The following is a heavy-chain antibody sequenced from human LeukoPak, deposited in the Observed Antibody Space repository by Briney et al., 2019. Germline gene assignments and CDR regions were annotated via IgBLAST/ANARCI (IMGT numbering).Heavy chain of an antibody. V-gene: IGHV3-7*03. D-gene: IGHD2-2*01. CDR3: ARDVVVVPAAINYPARHFDY. CDR1: GFTFSIYW. CDR2: IKQDGSEK. Sequence: GGSLRLSCAASGFTFSIYWMSWVRQAPGKGLEWVANIKQDGSEKYYVDSVKGRFTISRDNAKNSLYLQMNSLRAEDTAVYYCARDVVVVPAAINYPARHFDYWGQGTLVTVSS. J-gene: IGHJ4*02.